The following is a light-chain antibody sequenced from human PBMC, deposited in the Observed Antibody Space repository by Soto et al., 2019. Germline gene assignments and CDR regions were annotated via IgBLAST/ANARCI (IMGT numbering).Light chain of an antibody. Sequence: DIQMTQSPSSLSASVGDRVTISCRASQSIDRWLAWYQQRPGKAPKILIYHASSLETGVPSRFSGSGSGTEFTLTISSLQSEDFAVYYCLHYYEWPRWTFGQGTKVDIK. CDR1: QSIDRW. V-gene: IGKV1-5*01. CDR2: HAS. J-gene: IGKJ1*01. CDR3: LHYYEWPRWT.